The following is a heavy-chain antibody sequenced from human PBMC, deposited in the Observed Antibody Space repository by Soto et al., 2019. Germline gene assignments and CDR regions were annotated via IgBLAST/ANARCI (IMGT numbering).Heavy chain of an antibody. CDR1: GFTFSSYG. D-gene: IGHD6-6*01. J-gene: IGHJ4*02. CDR2: ISYDGSNK. V-gene: IGHV3-30*18. CDR3: AKDQKLVHYFDY. Sequence: GGSLRLSCAASGFTFSSYGMHWVRQAPGKGLEWVAVISYDGSNKYYADSVKGRFTISRDNSKNTLYLQMNSLRAEDTAVYYCAKDQKLVHYFDYWGQGTLVTVSS.